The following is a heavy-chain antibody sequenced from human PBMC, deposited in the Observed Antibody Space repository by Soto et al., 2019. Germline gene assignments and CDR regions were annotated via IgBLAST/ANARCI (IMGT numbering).Heavy chain of an antibody. Sequence: GGSLRLSCAASGFTFSSYSMNWVRQAPGKGLEWVSSISSSSSYIYYADSVKGRFTISRDNAKNSPYLQMNSLRAEDTAVYYCARESHCTNGVCYRAFDYWGQGTLVTVSS. CDR3: ARESHCTNGVCYRAFDY. CDR1: GFTFSSYS. V-gene: IGHV3-21*01. J-gene: IGHJ4*02. D-gene: IGHD2-8*01. CDR2: ISSSSSYI.